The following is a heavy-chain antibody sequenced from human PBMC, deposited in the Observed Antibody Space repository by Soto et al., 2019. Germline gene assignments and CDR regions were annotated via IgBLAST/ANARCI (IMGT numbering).Heavy chain of an antibody. V-gene: IGHV2-5*01. CDR3: AHDTSYYYDSSGYYYPEYFQH. Sequence: QITLKESGPTLVKPTQTLTLTCTFSGFSLSTSGVGVGWIRQPPGKALEWLALIYWNDDKRYSPSLKSRLTITKDTSKNQVVLTMTNMDPVDTATYYCAHDTSYYYDSSGYYYPEYFQHWGQGTLVTVSS. CDR2: IYWNDDK. CDR1: GFSLSTSGVG. J-gene: IGHJ1*01. D-gene: IGHD3-22*01.